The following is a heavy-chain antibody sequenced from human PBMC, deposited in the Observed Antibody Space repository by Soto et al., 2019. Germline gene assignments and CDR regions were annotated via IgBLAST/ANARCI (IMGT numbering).Heavy chain of an antibody. D-gene: IGHD4-17*01. Sequence: EVQLVESGGGSVQPGGSLRLSCAASGFTFSRNSMNWVRQAPGKGLEWVSYISSSGSTVYYADSVKARFTIASDNAKNSLFRQMNSLRAEDTAVYYCARYDYDNDGGAFDIWGQGTIVTVSS. CDR1: GFTFSRNS. J-gene: IGHJ3*02. CDR2: ISSSGSTV. CDR3: ARYDYDNDGGAFDI. V-gene: IGHV3-48*01.